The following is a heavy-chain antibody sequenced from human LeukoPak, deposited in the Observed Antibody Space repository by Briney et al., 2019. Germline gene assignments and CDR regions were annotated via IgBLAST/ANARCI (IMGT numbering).Heavy chain of an antibody. CDR1: GGSISSYY. V-gene: IGHV4-4*07. D-gene: IGHD6-13*01. Sequence: SETLYLTCTVSGGSISSYYWSWIRQPAGKGLEWIGRIYTSGSTNYNPSLKSRVTMSVDTSKNQFSLKLSSVTAADTAVYYCARDVSFEQLGNWFDPWGQGTLVTVSS. J-gene: IGHJ5*02. CDR2: IYTSGST. CDR3: ARDVSFEQLGNWFDP.